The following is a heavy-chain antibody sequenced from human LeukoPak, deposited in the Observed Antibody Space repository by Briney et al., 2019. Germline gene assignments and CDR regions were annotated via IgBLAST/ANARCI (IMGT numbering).Heavy chain of an antibody. CDR3: ARVRSRYDYRRLGHGGYYYYYMDV. V-gene: IGHV4-59*01. J-gene: IGHJ6*03. D-gene: IGHD5-12*01. Sequence: SETLSLTCTVSGGSISSYYWSWIRQPPGKGLEWIGYIYYSGSTNYNPSLKSRVTISVDTSKNQFSLKLSSVTAADTAVYYCARVRSRYDYRRLGHGGYYYYYMDVWGKGTTVTVSS. CDR1: GGSISSYY. CDR2: IYYSGST.